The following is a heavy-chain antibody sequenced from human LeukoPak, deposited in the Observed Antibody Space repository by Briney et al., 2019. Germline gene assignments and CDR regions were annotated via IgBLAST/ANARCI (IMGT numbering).Heavy chain of an antibody. CDR1: GGSISGYY. Sequence: SETLSLTCTVSGGSISGYYWSWIRQPPGKGLEWIGEINHSGSTNYNPSLKSRATISVDTSKNQFSLKLSSVTAADTAVYYCAGSSMTLNWFDPWGQGTLVTVSS. V-gene: IGHV4-34*01. CDR2: INHSGST. J-gene: IGHJ5*02. CDR3: AGSSMTLNWFDP. D-gene: IGHD2/OR15-2a*01.